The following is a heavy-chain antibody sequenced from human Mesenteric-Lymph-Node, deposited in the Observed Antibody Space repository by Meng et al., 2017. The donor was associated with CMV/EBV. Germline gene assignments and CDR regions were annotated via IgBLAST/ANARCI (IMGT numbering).Heavy chain of an antibody. CDR3: AHRDWNYGYAFDY. CDR1: GFLLTTRGEG. J-gene: IGHJ4*02. Sequence: SGPTLVKPTHTLTLTCTFSGFLLTTRGEGVAWIRQPPGKALEWLAFVYWNDHKTYNPSLNNRLTITKDTAKNQVVLTMTNLDPVDTATYYCAHRDWNYGYAFDYWGRGTLVTVSS. V-gene: IGHV2-5*01. D-gene: IGHD1-1*01. CDR2: VYWNDHK.